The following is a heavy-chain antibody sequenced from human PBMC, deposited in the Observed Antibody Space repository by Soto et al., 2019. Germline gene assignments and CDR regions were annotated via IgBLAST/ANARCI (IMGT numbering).Heavy chain of an antibody. J-gene: IGHJ5*02. CDR2: IYYSGST. CDR1: GGSISSYY. Sequence: SETLSLTCTVSGGSISSYYWSWIRQPPGKGLEWIGYIYYSGSTNYNPSLKSRVTISVDTSKNQFSLKLSSVTAADTAVYYCAGSYYDILTGYYKGYNWFDPWGQGTLVTVSS. D-gene: IGHD3-9*01. CDR3: AGSYYDILTGYYKGYNWFDP. V-gene: IGHV4-59*08.